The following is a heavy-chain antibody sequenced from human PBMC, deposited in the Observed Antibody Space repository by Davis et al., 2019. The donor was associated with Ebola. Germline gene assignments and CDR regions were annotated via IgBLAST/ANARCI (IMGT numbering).Heavy chain of an antibody. V-gene: IGHV3-23*01. CDR3: ARVVMITFGGVIVTSDAFDI. Sequence: GESLKISCAASGFTFSSYAMHWVRQAPGKGLEWVSAISGSGGNTYYADSVKGRFTISRDNSKKTMYLQMNSLRAEDTAVYYCARVVMITFGGVIVTSDAFDIWGQGTMVTVSS. J-gene: IGHJ3*02. CDR2: ISGSGGNT. D-gene: IGHD3-16*02. CDR1: GFTFSSYA.